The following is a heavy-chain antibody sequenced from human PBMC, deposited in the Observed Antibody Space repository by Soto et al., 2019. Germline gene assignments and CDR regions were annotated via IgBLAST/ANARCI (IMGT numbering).Heavy chain of an antibody. CDR2: INAGNGNT. D-gene: IGHD3-10*01. V-gene: IGHV1-3*01. J-gene: IGHJ3*02. Sequence: QVQLVQSGAEVKKPGASVKVSCKASGYTFTSYAMHWVRQAPGQRLEWMGWINAGNGNTKYSQKFQGRVTITRDTSASTAYMELSSLRSEETAVYYCARYGSGGAFDIWGQGTMVTVSS. CDR1: GYTFTSYA. CDR3: ARYGSGGAFDI.